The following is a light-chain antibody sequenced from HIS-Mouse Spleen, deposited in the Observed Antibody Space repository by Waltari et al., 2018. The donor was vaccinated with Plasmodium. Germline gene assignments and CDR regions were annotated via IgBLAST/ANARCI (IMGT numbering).Light chain of an antibody. CDR2: EDN. CDR1: SGSIARNY. V-gene: IGLV6-57*04. CDR3: QSYDSSNQV. Sequence: NFMLTQPHSVSESPGKTVTISCTRSSGSIARNYVQGYQQRPGSAPTTVIYEDNQRPSGVPDRFSGSTDSSSNSASLTISGLKTEDEADYYCQSYDSSNQVFGGGTKLTVL. J-gene: IGLJ3*02.